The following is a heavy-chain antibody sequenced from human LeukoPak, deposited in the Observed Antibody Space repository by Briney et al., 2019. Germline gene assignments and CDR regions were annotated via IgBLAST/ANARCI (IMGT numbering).Heavy chain of an antibody. D-gene: IGHD2-21*02. V-gene: IGHV1-2*02. CDR2: ISAYNCNT. Sequence: ASVKLSCKASGYTVTGYYMHWVRQAPGQGLEWRGWISAYNCNTNYAQKFQGRVTMTRDMSTSTVYMELSSLRSEATAVYSCARVLSASCGGDCPLDYWGQGTLVTVSS. CDR1: GYTVTGYY. CDR3: ARVLSASCGGDCPLDY. J-gene: IGHJ4*02.